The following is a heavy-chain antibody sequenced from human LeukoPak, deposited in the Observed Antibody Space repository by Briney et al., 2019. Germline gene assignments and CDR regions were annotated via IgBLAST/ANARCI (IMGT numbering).Heavy chain of an antibody. Sequence: GRSLRLSCEASGFSFEDYGMHWVRQPPGKGLQWVSGISWNSGTVGYVDSVKGRFTISRDNAKNSLYSQMNSLREEDTALYYCVRETGQSGGWTIARHPFDIWGQGTMVTVSS. D-gene: IGHD6-19*01. CDR2: ISWNSGTV. V-gene: IGHV3-9*01. J-gene: IGHJ3*02. CDR1: GFSFEDYG. CDR3: VRETGQSGGWTIARHPFDI.